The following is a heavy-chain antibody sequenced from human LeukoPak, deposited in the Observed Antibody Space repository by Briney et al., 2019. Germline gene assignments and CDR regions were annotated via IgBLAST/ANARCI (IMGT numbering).Heavy chain of an antibody. J-gene: IGHJ6*03. CDR2: INHSGST. V-gene: IGHV4-34*01. CDR1: GGSFSGYY. CDR3: ARGGLGGGYSYGYHYYYYMDV. D-gene: IGHD5-18*01. Sequence: PSETLSLTCAVYGGSFSGYYWSWIRQSPGKGLEWIGEINHSGSTNYNPSLKSRVTISVDTSKNQFSLKLSSVTAADTAVYYCARGGLGGGYSYGYHYYYYMDVWGKGTTVTVSS.